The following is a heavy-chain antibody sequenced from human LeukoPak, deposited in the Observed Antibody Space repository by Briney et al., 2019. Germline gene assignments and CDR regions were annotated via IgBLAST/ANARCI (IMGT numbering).Heavy chain of an antibody. CDR2: ISGSGGST. D-gene: IGHD3-10*01. CDR3: ARVGHIWLRI. CDR1: GFTFSSYA. Sequence: PGGSLRLSCAASGFTFSSYAMSWVRQAPGKGLEWVSAISGSGGSTYYADSVKGRFTIARGNAKNSLYLQMNSLRAEDTAVYFCARVGHIWLRIWGQGTLVTVSS. J-gene: IGHJ4*02. V-gene: IGHV3-23*01.